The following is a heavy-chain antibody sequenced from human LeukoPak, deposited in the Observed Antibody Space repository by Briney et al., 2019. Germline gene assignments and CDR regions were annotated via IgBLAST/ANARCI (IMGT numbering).Heavy chain of an antibody. Sequence: GGSLRLSCAASGFTFSSYGMHWVPQAPAKGLEWVACIRYDGSNKYYADSVKGRFTISRDNSKNTLYLQMNSLRAEDTAVYYCAKDPSFRPGYFDYWGQGTLVTVSS. CDR1: GFTFSSYG. CDR2: IRYDGSNK. V-gene: IGHV3-30*02. J-gene: IGHJ4*02. CDR3: AKDPSFRPGYFDY.